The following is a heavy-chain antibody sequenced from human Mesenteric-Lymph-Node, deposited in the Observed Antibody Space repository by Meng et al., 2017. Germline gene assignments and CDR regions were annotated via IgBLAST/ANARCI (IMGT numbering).Heavy chain of an antibody. Sequence: VELVQCGGWVKKPGAPGKVSCKASGYTFTSYDYNWVRPGTGQGLEWMGWINPKSGGTYYAQKFQGRVTMTRDSSISTAYMELSRLTYDDTAVYYCARDSAQYSSSFDYWGQGTLVTVFS. CDR1: GYTFTSYD. CDR2: INPKSGGT. V-gene: IGHV1-2*02. J-gene: IGHJ4*02. CDR3: ARDSAQYSSSFDY. D-gene: IGHD6-6*01.